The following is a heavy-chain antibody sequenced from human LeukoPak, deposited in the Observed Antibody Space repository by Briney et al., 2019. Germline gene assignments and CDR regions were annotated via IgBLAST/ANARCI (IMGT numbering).Heavy chain of an antibody. CDR3: ARVSHMVGIAAAGNDY. Sequence: GGSLRLSCAASGFTFSSYAMSWVRQAPGKGLEWVSAISGSGGSTYYADSVKGRFTISRDNSKNTLYLQMSSLRAEDTAVYYCARVSHMVGIAAAGNDYWGQGTLVTVSS. J-gene: IGHJ4*02. CDR2: ISGSGGST. D-gene: IGHD6-13*01. V-gene: IGHV3-23*01. CDR1: GFTFSSYA.